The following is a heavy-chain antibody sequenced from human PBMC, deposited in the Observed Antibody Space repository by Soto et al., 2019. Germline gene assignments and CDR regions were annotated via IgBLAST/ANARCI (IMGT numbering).Heavy chain of an antibody. CDR3: ARKEPSSGLVFDY. V-gene: IGHV4-61*01. CDR1: GGSVSSGSYY. J-gene: IGHJ4*02. CDR2: IYYSGST. Sequence: LSLTCTVSGGSVSSGSYYWSWIRQPPGKGLEWIGYIYYSGSTNYNPSLKSRVTISVDTSKNQFSLKLSSVTAADTAVYYCARKEPSSGLVFDYWGQGTLVTVSS. D-gene: IGHD6-19*01.